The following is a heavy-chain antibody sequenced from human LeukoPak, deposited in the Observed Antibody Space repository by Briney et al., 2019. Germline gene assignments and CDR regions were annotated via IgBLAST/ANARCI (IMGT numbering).Heavy chain of an antibody. Sequence: GGSLRLSCAVSGFNFSSYAMSGVRQPPGKGLEGVSAISGSDGSTYYADSVQGPFTISRDNSKNTMYLQNKSLRAEDTAVYYCARAYCGGDCYSFDHWGQGTLVTVSS. D-gene: IGHD2-21*02. CDR2: ISGSDGST. CDR1: GFNFSSYA. J-gene: IGHJ4*02. V-gene: IGHV3-23*01. CDR3: ARAYCGGDCYSFDH.